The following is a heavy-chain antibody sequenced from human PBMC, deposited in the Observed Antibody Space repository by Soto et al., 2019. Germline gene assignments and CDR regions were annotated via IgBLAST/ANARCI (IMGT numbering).Heavy chain of an antibody. CDR2: ISGSGGST. Sequence: GGSLRLSCAASGFTFSSYAMTWVRQAPGKGLEWVSVISGSGGSTYYADYVKGRFTISRDNSKNALYLQMNSLRAEDTAVYYCAKSEDLRITVFGMRYHGMDVWGQGTTVTVSS. CDR3: AKSEDLRITVFGMRYHGMDV. J-gene: IGHJ6*02. CDR1: GFTFSSYA. D-gene: IGHD3-3*01. V-gene: IGHV3-23*01.